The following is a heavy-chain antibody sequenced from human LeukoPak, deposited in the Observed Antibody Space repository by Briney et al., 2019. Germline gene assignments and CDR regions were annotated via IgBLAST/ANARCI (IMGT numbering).Heavy chain of an antibody. V-gene: IGHV3-23*01. D-gene: IGHD3-9*01. CDR1: GFTFSSYA. CDR2: ISGSGGST. CDR3: ARDDILTGYYLGY. J-gene: IGHJ4*02. Sequence: AGGSLRLSCAASGFTFSSYAMSWVRQAPGKGLEWVSAISGSGGSTYYADSVKGRFTISRDNSKNTLYLQMNSLRAEDTAVYYCARDDILTGYYLGYWGQGTLVTVSS.